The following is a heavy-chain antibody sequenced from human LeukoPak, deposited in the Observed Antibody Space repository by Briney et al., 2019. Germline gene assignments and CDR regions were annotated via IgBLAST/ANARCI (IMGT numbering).Heavy chain of an antibody. V-gene: IGHV4-39*07. CDR3: ARSVFDMILPDDY. CDR2: IYYSGST. Sequence: SETLSLTCTVSGGSISSSSYYWGWIRQPPGKGLEWIGSIYYSGSTYYNPSLKSRVTISVDTSKNQFSLKLSSVTAADTAVYYCARSVFDMILPDDYWGQGTLVTVSS. J-gene: IGHJ4*02. D-gene: IGHD2-15*01. CDR1: GGSISSSSYY.